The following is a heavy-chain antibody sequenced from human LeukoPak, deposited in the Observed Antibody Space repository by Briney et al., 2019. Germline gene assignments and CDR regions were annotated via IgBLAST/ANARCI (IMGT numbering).Heavy chain of an antibody. V-gene: IGHV4-34*01. CDR2: INHSGST. D-gene: IGHD3-9*01. Sequence: SETLSLTCAVYGGSFSGYYWSWIRQPPGKGLEWIGEINHSGSTNYNPSLKSRVTISVDTSKNQFSLKLSSVTAADTAVYYCARGRTVRYFDWLLRNDAFDIWGQGTMVTASS. J-gene: IGHJ3*02. CDR3: ARGRTVRYFDWLLRNDAFDI. CDR1: GGSFSGYY.